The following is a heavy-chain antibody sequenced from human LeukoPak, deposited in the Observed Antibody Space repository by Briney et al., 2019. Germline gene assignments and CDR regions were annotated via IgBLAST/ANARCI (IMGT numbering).Heavy chain of an antibody. CDR3: TKVDFAYDSSGFMSK. Sequence: SGGSLRLSCATSGFTFNDYAMHWVRQAPGKGLEWVALISWDGTNIFYADFVKSRFVIARDNDKDSLYLQMNSLTVEDAGLYYCTKVDFAYDSSGFMSKWGQGTLVTVSS. D-gene: IGHD3-22*01. V-gene: IGHV3-43D*04. CDR1: GFTFNDYA. CDR2: ISWDGTNI. J-gene: IGHJ4*02.